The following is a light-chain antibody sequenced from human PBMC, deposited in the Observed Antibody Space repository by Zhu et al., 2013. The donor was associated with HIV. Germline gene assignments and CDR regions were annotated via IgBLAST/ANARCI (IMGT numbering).Light chain of an antibody. V-gene: IGKV3-20*01. CDR2: GAS. CDR3: QQYGTSPST. CDR1: QSVSSSY. J-gene: IGKJ2*02. Sequence: EIVLTQSPGTVSLSPGERATLSCRASQSVSSSYLAWYQQRPGQAPRLLIYGASIRATGIPDRYSGSGSGTDFTLIISRLEPEDFAVYYCQQYGTSPSTFGQGTKLEIK.